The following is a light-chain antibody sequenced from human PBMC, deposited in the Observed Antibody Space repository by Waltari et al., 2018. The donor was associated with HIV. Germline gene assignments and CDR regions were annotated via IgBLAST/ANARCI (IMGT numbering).Light chain of an antibody. CDR3: QQSFHSHHT. Sequence: DIQMTQSPSSLSASIGDRVAITCRASQSISNYVNWYQQKPGKAPKFLIFGATNLQSVVPPRFSGSGSGTDFTLTITALQPEDLGTYYCQQSFHSHHTFGQGTNLKI. CDR2: GAT. V-gene: IGKV1-39*01. J-gene: IGKJ2*01. CDR1: QSISNY.